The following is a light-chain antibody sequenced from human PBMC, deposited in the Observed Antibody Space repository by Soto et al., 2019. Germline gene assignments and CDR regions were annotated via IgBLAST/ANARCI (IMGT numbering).Light chain of an antibody. CDR2: GAS. CDR3: KQYNNWLWT. Sequence: EIVMTQSPATLSVSPGERATLSCRASQSVNSNLVWYQQKPGQAPRLLIYGASTRATGIPGRFSGSGYGTEFTLTISSLQSEDFAVYYCKQYNNWLWTFGQGTKVEIK. J-gene: IGKJ1*01. CDR1: QSVNSN. V-gene: IGKV3-15*01.